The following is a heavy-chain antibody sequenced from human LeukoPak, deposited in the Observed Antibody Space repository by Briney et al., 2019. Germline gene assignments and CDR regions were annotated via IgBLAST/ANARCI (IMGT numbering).Heavy chain of an antibody. J-gene: IGHJ4*02. CDR3: ANTPPAYCGGDCLDERNYYFDY. CDR2: ISSSSSYI. V-gene: IGHV3-21*04. Sequence: GGSLRLSCAASGFTFSSYSMNWVRQAPGKGLEWVSSISSSSSYIYYADSVKGRFTISRDNAKNSLYLQMNSLRAEDTAVYYCANTPPAYCGGDCLDERNYYFDYWGQGTLVTVSS. CDR1: GFTFSSYS. D-gene: IGHD2-21*02.